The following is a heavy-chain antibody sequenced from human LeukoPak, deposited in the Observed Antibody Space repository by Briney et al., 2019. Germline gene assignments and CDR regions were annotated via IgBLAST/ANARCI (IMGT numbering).Heavy chain of an antibody. CDR3: AGGVVPDDFDY. V-gene: IGHV1-2*02. J-gene: IGHJ4*02. CDR1: GYTFTGYY. Sequence: GAPVKASCKASGYTFTGYYLHWVRQAPGQGLEWMGWINPKSGGTEYGQHFQGRVTMTRDTSISTAYMELRTLRSDDTAVYYCAGGVVPDDFDYWGEGTLVTVSS. CDR2: INPKSGGT. D-gene: IGHD3-16*01.